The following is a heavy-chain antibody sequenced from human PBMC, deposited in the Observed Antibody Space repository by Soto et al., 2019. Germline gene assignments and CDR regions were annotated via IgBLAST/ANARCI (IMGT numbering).Heavy chain of an antibody. D-gene: IGHD6-19*01. J-gene: IGHJ4*02. CDR3: ARGAHNGPLAGTTTMYYFDY. V-gene: IGHV4-34*01. Sequence: QVQLQQWGAGLLKPSETLSLTCAVYGGSFSGYYWSWIRQPPGKGLEWIGEINHSGSTNYNPSLKSRVTISVDTSKNQFSLKLSSVTAADTAVYYCARGAHNGPLAGTTTMYYFDYWGQGTLVTVSS. CDR2: INHSGST. CDR1: GGSFSGYY.